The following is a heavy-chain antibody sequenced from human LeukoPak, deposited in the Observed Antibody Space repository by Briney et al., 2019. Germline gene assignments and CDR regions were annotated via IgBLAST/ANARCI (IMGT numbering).Heavy chain of an antibody. Sequence: PSETLSLTCTVSGGSISSYYWSWIRQPPGKGLEWIGYIYYSGSTNYNPSLKSRVTISVDTSKNQFSLKLSSVTAADTAVYYCARVFFWGLWFGEPRAAFDIWGQGTMVTVSS. D-gene: IGHD3-10*01. CDR1: GGSISSYY. J-gene: IGHJ3*02. CDR3: ARVFFWGLWFGEPRAAFDI. CDR2: IYYSGST. V-gene: IGHV4-59*01.